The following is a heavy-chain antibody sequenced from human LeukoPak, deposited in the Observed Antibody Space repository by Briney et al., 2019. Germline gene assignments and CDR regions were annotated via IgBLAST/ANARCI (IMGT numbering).Heavy chain of an antibody. D-gene: IGHD6-19*01. J-gene: IGHJ4*02. CDR3: TRAVPHTDY. CDR1: GFTFGDFT. Sequence: GGSLRLSCTASGFTFGDFTLGWVRQAPGKGLEWLGFIRGKVYGGTTEYAASVKGRFTFSRGDSKSIAYLQMNSLKTEDTAVYYCTRAVPHTDYWGQGTVVTVSS. V-gene: IGHV3-49*04. CDR2: IRGKVYGGTT.